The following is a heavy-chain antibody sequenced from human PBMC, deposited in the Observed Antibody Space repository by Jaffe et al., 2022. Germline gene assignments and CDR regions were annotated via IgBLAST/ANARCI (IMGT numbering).Heavy chain of an antibody. CDR2: ISAYNGNT. V-gene: IGHV1-18*01. J-gene: IGHJ5*02. D-gene: IGHD6-6*01. CDR3: ARDRRVSSIAARPEMQGFDP. Sequence: QVQLVQSGAEVKKPGASVKVSCKASGYTFTSYGISWVRQAPGQGLEWMGWISAYNGNTNYAQKLQGRVTMTTDTSTSTAYMELRSLRSDDTAVYYCARDRRVSSIAARPEMQGFDPWGQGTLVTVSS. CDR1: GYTFTSYG.